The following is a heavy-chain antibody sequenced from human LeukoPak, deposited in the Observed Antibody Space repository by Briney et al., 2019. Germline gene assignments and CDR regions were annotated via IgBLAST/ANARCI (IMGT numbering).Heavy chain of an antibody. V-gene: IGHV3-7*01. Sequence: SGGSLRLSCAASGFTFSNYWMSWVRQAPGKGLEWVANIRQDGNEKHYVDSVEGRFTISRDNAKNSLYLRMNSLRAEDTAVYYCARHDNSGYYRFDYWGQGTLVTVSS. CDR1: GFTFSNYW. CDR2: IRQDGNEK. D-gene: IGHD3-22*01. J-gene: IGHJ4*02. CDR3: ARHDNSGYYRFDY.